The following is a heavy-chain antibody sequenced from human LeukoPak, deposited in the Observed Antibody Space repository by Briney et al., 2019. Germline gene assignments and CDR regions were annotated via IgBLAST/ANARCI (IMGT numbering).Heavy chain of an antibody. CDR2: ISGTGGSI. CDR3: AKDLLMGSFDY. D-gene: IGHD2-8*01. J-gene: IGHJ4*02. Sequence: GGSLRLSCAASGFTFSSYAMSWVRQAPGKGLEWVSAISGTGGSIDYADSVKGRFTISRDNSKYTLYLQMNSLRAEDTAVYYCAKDLLMGSFDYRGQGTLVTVSS. CDR1: GFTFSSYA. V-gene: IGHV3-23*01.